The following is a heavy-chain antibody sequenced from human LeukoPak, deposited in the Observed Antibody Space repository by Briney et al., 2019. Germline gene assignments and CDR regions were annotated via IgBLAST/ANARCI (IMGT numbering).Heavy chain of an antibody. D-gene: IGHD2-2*01. CDR3: ARASAGYCSSTSCRGDAFDI. CDR1: GFTFSRYD. CDR2: IGTAGDT. V-gene: IGHV3-13*01. Sequence: GGSPRLSCAASGFTFSRYDMPWVRQATGNGLEWVSAIGTAGDTYYPGSVKGRFTISRENAKNSLYLQMNSLRAGDTAVYYCARASAGYCSSTSCRGDAFDIWGQGTMVTVSS. J-gene: IGHJ3*02.